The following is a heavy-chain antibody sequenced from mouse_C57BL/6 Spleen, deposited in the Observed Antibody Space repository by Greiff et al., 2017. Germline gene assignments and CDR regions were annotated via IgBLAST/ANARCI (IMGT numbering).Heavy chain of an antibody. V-gene: IGHV1-72*01. D-gene: IGHD1-1*01. CDR3: ARSDTTVVANWYFDV. CDR2: IDPNSGGT. J-gene: IGHJ1*03. CDR1: GYTFTSYW. Sequence: VQLQQPGAELVKPGASVKLSCKASGYTFTSYWMHWVKQRPGRGLEWIGRIDPNSGGTKYNEKFKSKATLTVDKPSSTAYMQLSSLTSEDSAVYYCARSDTTVVANWYFDVWGTGTTVTVSS.